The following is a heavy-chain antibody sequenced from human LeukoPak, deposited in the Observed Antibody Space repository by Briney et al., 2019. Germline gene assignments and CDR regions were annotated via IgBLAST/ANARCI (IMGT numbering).Heavy chain of an antibody. J-gene: IGHJ4*02. D-gene: IGHD2-2*01. CDR3: ARGDPLVGVPAAIGPPFDY. CDR2: ISYDGSNK. V-gene: IGHV3-30-3*01. Sequence: GGSLRLSCAASGFTFSSYAMHWVRQAPGKGLEWVAVISYDGSNKYYADSVKGRFTISRDNSKNTLYLQMNSLRAEDTAVYYCARGDPLVGVPAAIGPPFDYWGQGTLVTVSS. CDR1: GFTFSSYA.